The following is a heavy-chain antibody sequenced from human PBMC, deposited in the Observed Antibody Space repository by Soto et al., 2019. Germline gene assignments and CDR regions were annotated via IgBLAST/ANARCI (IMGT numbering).Heavy chain of an antibody. CDR2: FDPEDDET. D-gene: IGHD3-10*01. V-gene: IGHV1-24*01. CDR3: ATGFLGDTYGHGGDY. CDR1: GYSLTELS. Sequence: QVQLVRSGAEVKKPGASVKVSCKVSGYSLTELSMHWVRQAPGKGVAWMGGFDPEDDETIYAQKFQGRVAMTEDTSTDTAYMELSSLRSDDTAVYFCATGFLGDTYGHGGDYWGQGTLVSVSS. J-gene: IGHJ4*02.